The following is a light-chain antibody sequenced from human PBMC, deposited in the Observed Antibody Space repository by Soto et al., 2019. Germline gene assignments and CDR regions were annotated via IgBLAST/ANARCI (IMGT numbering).Light chain of an antibody. Sequence: AIRMTQSPSSFSASPGDRVSITCRATQDIGTYLAWYQQIPGKAPKLLIYDASTLQTGVPSRFSGSGSGTDFTLTISYLQSEDFGTYYCQQFYNYPRTFGQGTKVDI. CDR2: DAS. CDR3: QQFYNYPRT. V-gene: IGKV1-8*01. CDR1: QDIGTY. J-gene: IGKJ1*01.